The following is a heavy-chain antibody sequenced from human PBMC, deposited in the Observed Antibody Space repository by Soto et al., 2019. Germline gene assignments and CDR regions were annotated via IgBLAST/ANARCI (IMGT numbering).Heavy chain of an antibody. CDR3: ARDTRGGNPYFDY. D-gene: IGHD2-15*01. V-gene: IGHV4-31*03. CDR1: GGSISSGGYY. Sequence: QVQLQESGPGLVKPSQTLSLTCTVSGGSISSGGYYWSWIRQHPGKGLEWIGYIYYSGSTYYNPSLKSRVTISVDTAKNQFSLKLSSVTAAGTAVYYCARDTRGGNPYFDYWGQGTLVTVSS. J-gene: IGHJ4*02. CDR2: IYYSGST.